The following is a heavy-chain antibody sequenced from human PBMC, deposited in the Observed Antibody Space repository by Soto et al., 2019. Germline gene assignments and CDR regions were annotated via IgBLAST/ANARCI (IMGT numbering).Heavy chain of an antibody. D-gene: IGHD2-15*01. V-gene: IGHV4-34*01. J-gene: IGHJ1*01. CDR2: INHSGST. CDR3: ARGVPVVVARHVYFQH. Sequence: QVQLQQWGAGLLKPSETLSLTCAVYGGSFSGYYWSWIRQPPGKGLEWIGEINHSGSTNYNPSLKSRVTISVDTSKNQFSLKLSSVTAADTAVYYCARGVPVVVARHVYFQHWGQGTLVTVSS. CDR1: GGSFSGYY.